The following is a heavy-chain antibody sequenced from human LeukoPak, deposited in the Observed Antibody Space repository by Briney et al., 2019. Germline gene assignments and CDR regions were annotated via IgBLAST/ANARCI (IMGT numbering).Heavy chain of an antibody. CDR3: ARTDIVVVVAENWFDP. Sequence: PGGSLRLSCAASGFTFSSYSMNWVRQAPGKGLEWVSSISSSSSYIYYADSVKGRFTISRDNAKNSLYLQMNSLRAEDTAVYYCARTDIVVVVAENWFDPWGQGTLVTVSS. CDR2: ISSSSSYI. CDR1: GFTFSSYS. J-gene: IGHJ5*02. D-gene: IGHD2-15*01. V-gene: IGHV3-21*01.